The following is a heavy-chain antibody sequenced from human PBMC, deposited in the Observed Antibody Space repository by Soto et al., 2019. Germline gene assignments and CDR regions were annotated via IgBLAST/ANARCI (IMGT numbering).Heavy chain of an antibody. D-gene: IGHD2-15*01. CDR1: GYTFTSYA. CDR3: AREEYCSGGSCYSSWFDP. V-gene: IGHV1-3*01. Sequence: ASVKVSCTASGYTFTSYAMHWVRQAPGQRLEWMGWINAGNGNTKYSQKFQGRVTITRDTSASTAYMGLSSLRSGDTAVYYCAREEYCSGGSCYSSWFDPWGQGTLVTVSS. CDR2: INAGNGNT. J-gene: IGHJ5*02.